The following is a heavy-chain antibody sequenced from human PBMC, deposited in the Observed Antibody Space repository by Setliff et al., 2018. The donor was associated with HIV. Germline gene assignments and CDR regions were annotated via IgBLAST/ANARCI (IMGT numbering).Heavy chain of an antibody. CDR3: ARGRNYGSPHFYYVDV. D-gene: IGHD3-10*01. CDR1: GGSISTSNCY. Sequence: LSLTCTVSGGSISTSNCYWGWVRQPPGKGLEWIGHIYTSGITNHNPSLKSRITMSADPSKNQFSLKVRSVIAADTALYYCARGRNYGSPHFYYVDVWATGTTVTVSS. V-gene: IGHV4-61*05. J-gene: IGHJ6*03. CDR2: IYTSGIT.